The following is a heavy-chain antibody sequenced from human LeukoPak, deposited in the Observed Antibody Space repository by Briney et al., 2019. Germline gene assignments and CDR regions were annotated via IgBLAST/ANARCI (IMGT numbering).Heavy chain of an antibody. Sequence: GASVKVSCKASGYTFTSYGISWVRQAPGQGLEWMGWISAYNGNTNYAQKLQGRVTMTTDTSTSTAYMELRSLRSDDTAVYYCARARPYGSGSYYKPQKRKNWFDPWGQGTLVTVSS. J-gene: IGHJ5*02. D-gene: IGHD3-10*01. CDR2: ISAYNGNT. CDR1: GYTFTSYG. CDR3: ARARPYGSGSYYKPQKRKNWFDP. V-gene: IGHV1-18*04.